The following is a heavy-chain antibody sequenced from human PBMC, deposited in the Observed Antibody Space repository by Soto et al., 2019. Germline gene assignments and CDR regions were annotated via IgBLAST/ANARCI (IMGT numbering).Heavy chain of an antibody. CDR3: AGGPYCSGGSCYDG. CDR1: GGSISSSSYY. V-gene: IGHV4-39*01. D-gene: IGHD2-15*01. J-gene: IGHJ4*02. Sequence: PSETLSLTCTVSGGSISSSSYYWGWIRQPPGKGLEWIGSIYYSGSTYYNPSLESRVTISVDTSKNQFSLKLSSVTAADTAVYYCAGGPYCSGGSCYDGWGQGTLVTVSS. CDR2: IYYSGST.